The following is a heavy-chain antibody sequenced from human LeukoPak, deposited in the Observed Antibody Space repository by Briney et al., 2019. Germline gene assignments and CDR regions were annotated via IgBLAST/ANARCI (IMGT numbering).Heavy chain of an antibody. CDR2: FDPEDGET. Sequence: ASVKVSCKVSGYTLTELSMHWVRQAPGKGLEWMGGFDPEDGETIYAQKFQGRVTITEDTSTDTAYMELSSLRSEDTAVYYCATSLGGIVGEKKDWGQGTLVTVSS. J-gene: IGHJ4*02. CDR3: ATSLGGIVGEKKD. CDR1: GYTLTELS. D-gene: IGHD1-26*01. V-gene: IGHV1-24*01.